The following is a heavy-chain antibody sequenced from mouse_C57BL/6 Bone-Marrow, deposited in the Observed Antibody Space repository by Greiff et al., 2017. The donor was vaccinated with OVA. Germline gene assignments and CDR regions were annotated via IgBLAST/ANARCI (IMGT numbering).Heavy chain of an antibody. CDR1: GYAFTNYL. CDR2: INPGSGGT. J-gene: IGHJ4*01. V-gene: IGHV1-54*01. D-gene: IGHD1-1*01. CDR3: ARLLYGYAMDY. Sequence: QVQLQQSGAELVRPGTSVKVSCKASGYAFTNYLIEWVKQRPGQGLEWIGVINPGSGGTNYNEKFKGKATLTADKPSSTAYMQLSSLTSEDSAVYFCARLLYGYAMDYWGQGTSVTVSS.